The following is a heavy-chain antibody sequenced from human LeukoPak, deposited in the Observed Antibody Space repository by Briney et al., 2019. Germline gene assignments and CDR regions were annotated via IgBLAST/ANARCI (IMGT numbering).Heavy chain of an antibody. CDR1: AFTFSSYS. J-gene: IGHJ6*03. Sequence: GGSLRLSCAASAFTFSSYSMNWVRQAPGKGLEWVSRINSDGSSTSYADSVKGRFTISRDNAKNTLYLQMNSLRAEDTAIYYCANHNWGSGVYDYHMDVWGKGTTVTVSS. D-gene: IGHD3-16*01. V-gene: IGHV3-74*01. CDR3: ANHNWGSGVYDYHMDV. CDR2: INSDGSST.